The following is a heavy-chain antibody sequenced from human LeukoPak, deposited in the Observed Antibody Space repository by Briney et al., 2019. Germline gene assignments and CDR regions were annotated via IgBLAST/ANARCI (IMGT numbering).Heavy chain of an antibody. V-gene: IGHV1-18*01. CDR3: TRHFGVYYYYFYMDV. J-gene: IGHJ6*03. Sequence: ASVKVSCKAPGYNFNSYGISWVRQAPGQGLEWMGWISAYNGNTNYGQSFQGRVTKTTDTSTSTAYMELRSLRSDDTAVYYCTRHFGVYYYYFYMDVWGKGTTVTVSS. CDR2: ISAYNGNT. CDR1: GYNFNSYG. D-gene: IGHD3-10*01.